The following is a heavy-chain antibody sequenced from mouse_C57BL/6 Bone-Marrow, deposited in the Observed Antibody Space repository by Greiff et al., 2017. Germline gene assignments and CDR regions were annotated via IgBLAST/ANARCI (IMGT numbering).Heavy chain of an antibody. D-gene: IGHD3-2*02. CDR2: ISSGGSYT. CDR3: ARRGQLRFPFAY. V-gene: IGHV5-6*01. CDR1: GFTFSSYG. J-gene: IGHJ3*01. Sequence: EVQGVESGGDLVKPGGSLKLSCAASGFTFSSYGMSWVRQTPDKRLEWVATISSGGSYTYYPDSVKGRFTISRDYAKNTLYLQMSSLKSEDTAMYYFARRGQLRFPFAYWGQGTLVTVSA.